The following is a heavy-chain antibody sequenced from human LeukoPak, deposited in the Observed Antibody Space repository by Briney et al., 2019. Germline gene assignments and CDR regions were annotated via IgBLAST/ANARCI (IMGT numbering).Heavy chain of an antibody. CDR3: ASTVTSNKVQH. CDR1: GFTFSSYS. V-gene: IGHV3-48*01. CDR2: ISSSSSTI. Sequence: LPEGSLRLSCAASGFTFSSYSMNWVRQAPGKGLEWVSYISSSSSTIYYADSVKGRFTISRDNSKNTLYLQMNSLRAEDTAVYFCASTVTSNKVQHWGQGTLVTVSS. D-gene: IGHD4-17*01. J-gene: IGHJ1*01.